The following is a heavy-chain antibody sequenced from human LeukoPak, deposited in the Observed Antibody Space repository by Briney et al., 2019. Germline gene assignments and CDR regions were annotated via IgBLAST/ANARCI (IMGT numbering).Heavy chain of an antibody. D-gene: IGHD2-15*01. CDR2: IIPILGIA. V-gene: IGHV1-69*04. J-gene: IGHJ6*02. CDR3: ARGRIVVVSYYGVDV. Sequence: SVKVSCKASGGTFSSYAISWVRQAPGQGLEWMGRIIPILGIANYAQKFQGRVTITADKSTSTAYMELSSLRSEDTAVYYCARGRIVVVSYYGVDVWGQGTTATVSS. CDR1: GGTFSSYA.